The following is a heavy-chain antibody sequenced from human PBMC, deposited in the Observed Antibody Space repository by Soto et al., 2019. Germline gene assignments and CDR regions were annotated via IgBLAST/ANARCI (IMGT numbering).Heavy chain of an antibody. V-gene: IGHV4-59*12. CDR3: AMVPAAPHWVYYFGMDV. Sequence: PSETLSLTCTVSGVSISSYYWSWIRQPPGKALEWIGYIDNTGSTNYNPSLKGRVTISIDSSKNQFSLKLTSVTAADTAVYYCAMVPAAPHWVYYFGMDVWGQGTTVTFSS. CDR1: GVSISSYY. CDR2: IDNTGST. J-gene: IGHJ6*02. D-gene: IGHD2-2*01.